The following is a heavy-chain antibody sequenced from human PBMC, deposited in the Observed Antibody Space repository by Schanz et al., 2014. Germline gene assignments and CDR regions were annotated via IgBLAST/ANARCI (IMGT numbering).Heavy chain of an antibody. J-gene: IGHJ4*02. D-gene: IGHD1-20*01. Sequence: EVQLLESGGGLVQPGGSLRLSCTASGFPFSDYFMAWIRQPPGRGLEWVSIIFTDGRTYYADSVKGRFTISSDNSKSTLYLQMSSLRAEDTAVYYCANNWNLDYWGQGTLVTVSS. CDR2: IFTDGRT. V-gene: IGHV3-66*01. CDR1: GFPFSDYF. CDR3: ANNWNLDY.